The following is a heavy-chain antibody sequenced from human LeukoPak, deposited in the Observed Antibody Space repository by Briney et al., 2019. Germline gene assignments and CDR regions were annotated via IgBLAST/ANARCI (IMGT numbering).Heavy chain of an antibody. D-gene: IGHD3-10*01. CDR2: IYHSGST. CDR3: ARRGTYRITMVRGGWVY. Sequence: SETLSLTCTVSGYSINNGYYWGWIRQPPGKGLEWIGSIYHSGSTYYNPSLKSRVTISVDTSKNQFSLKLSSVTAADTAVYYCARRGTYRITMVRGGWVYWGQGTLATVSS. CDR1: GYSINNGYY. V-gene: IGHV4-38-2*02. J-gene: IGHJ4*02.